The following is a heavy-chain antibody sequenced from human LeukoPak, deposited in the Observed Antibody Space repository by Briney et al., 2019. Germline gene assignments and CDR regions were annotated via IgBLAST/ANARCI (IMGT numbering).Heavy chain of an antibody. J-gene: IGHJ6*03. D-gene: IGHD3-10*01. CDR2: ISWNSGSI. CDR1: GFTFDDYA. V-gene: IGHV3-9*01. Sequence: GGSLRLSCAASGFTFDDYAMHWVRQAPEKGLEWVSGISWNSGSIGYADSVKGRFTISRDNAKNSLYLQMNSLRAEDTALYYCAKDNSVRPKGWLYYYYMDVWGKGTTVTVSS. CDR3: AKDNSVRPKGWLYYYYMDV.